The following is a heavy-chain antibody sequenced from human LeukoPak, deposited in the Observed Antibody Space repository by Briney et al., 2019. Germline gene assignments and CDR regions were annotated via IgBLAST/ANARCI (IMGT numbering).Heavy chain of an antibody. CDR2: ISWNSGSI. CDR3: AKDHYDSSGRLDC. V-gene: IGHV3-9*01. CDR1: GFTFDDYA. Sequence: TGGSLRLSCAASGFTFDDYAMHWVRQAPGKGLEWVSGISWNSGSIGYADSVKGRFTISRDNAKNSLYLQMNSLRAEDTALYYCAKDHYDSSGRLDCWGQGTLVTVSS. D-gene: IGHD3-22*01. J-gene: IGHJ4*02.